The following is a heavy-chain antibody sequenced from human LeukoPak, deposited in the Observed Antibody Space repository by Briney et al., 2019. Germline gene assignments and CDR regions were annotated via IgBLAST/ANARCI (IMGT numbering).Heavy chain of an antibody. J-gene: IGHJ5*02. CDR2: INHSGST. V-gene: IGHV4-34*01. Sequence: PSETLSLTCAVYGGSFSGYYWSWIRQPPGKGLEWIGEINHSGSTNYNPSLKSRVTISVDTSKNQFSLELSSVTAADTAVYYCARHGSGFDPWGQGTLVTVSS. CDR3: ARHGSGFDP. D-gene: IGHD5-24*01. CDR1: GGSFSGYY.